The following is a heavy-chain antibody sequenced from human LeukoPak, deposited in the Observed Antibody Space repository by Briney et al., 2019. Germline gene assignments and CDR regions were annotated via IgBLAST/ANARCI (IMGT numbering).Heavy chain of an antibody. CDR1: GLTSGAYT. Sequence: GGPLSFSGPPPGLTSGAYTITGFPQPQGKGRNGSSPFSSSSSYIYYADSVKGRFTISRDNAKNSLYLQMNSLRAEDTAVYYCARGLTTGTTRDWFDPWGQGTLVTVSS. CDR2: FSSSSSYI. V-gene: IGHV3-21*01. D-gene: IGHD1-1*01. CDR3: ARGLTTGTTRDWFDP. J-gene: IGHJ5*02.